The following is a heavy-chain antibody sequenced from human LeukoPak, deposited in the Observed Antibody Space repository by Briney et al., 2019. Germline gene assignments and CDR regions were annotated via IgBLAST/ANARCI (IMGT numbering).Heavy chain of an antibody. V-gene: IGHV4-39*01. D-gene: IGHD2-2*01. CDR1: GYSISSSTYY. CDR2: VNYSGTT. CDR3: ARRGFCSNTSCYGYYFDY. J-gene: IGHJ4*02. Sequence: PSETLSLTCTVSGYSISSSTYYWGWIRQPPGKGLEWIGSVNYSGTTYYNPSLKSRVTISVDTSNNQFSLKLPSVTAADTAVYYCARRGFCSNTSCYGYYFDYWGQGTLVTVSS.